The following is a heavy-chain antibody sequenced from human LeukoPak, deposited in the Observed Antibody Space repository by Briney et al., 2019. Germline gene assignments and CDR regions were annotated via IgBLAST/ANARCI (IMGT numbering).Heavy chain of an antibody. CDR2: ISTSNGNT. CDR3: AREAAGTWWFDP. D-gene: IGHD6-13*01. CDR1: GYTFTSHG. Sequence: ASVKVSCKASGYTFTSHGISWVRQAPGQGLEWMGWISTSNGNTNSAQKIQGGLTMTTDTSTSTAYMELRSLRSDDTAVYYCAREAAGTWWFDPWGQGTLVTVSS. V-gene: IGHV1-18*01. J-gene: IGHJ5*02.